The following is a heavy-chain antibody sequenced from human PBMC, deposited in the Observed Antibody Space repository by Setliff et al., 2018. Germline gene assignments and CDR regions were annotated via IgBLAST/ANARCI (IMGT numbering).Heavy chain of an antibody. J-gene: IGHJ3*02. CDR3: AHSKEMATIRRNAFDI. V-gene: IGHV2-5*02. D-gene: IGHD5-12*01. CDR1: GFSLSNGRMG. CDR2: IYWDDDK. Sequence: SGPTLVNPPETLMLTCTVSGFSLSNGRMGVSWIRQPPGKALEWLALIYWDDDKRYSPSLKSRLTITKDTSKNQVVLTLTNMDPVDTATYYCAHSKEMATIRRNAFDIWGQGTMVTVSS.